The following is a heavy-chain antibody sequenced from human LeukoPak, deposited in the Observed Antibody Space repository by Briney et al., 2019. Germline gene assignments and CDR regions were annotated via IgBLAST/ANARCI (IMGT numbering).Heavy chain of an antibody. D-gene: IGHD4-23*01. V-gene: IGHV4-59*08. CDR3: ARRGAAVTRNWHFDL. CDR1: GGSISSYY. J-gene: IGHJ2*01. CDR2: IYNSGST. Sequence: PSETLSLTCTVSGGSISSYYWSWIRQSPGKGLECIGYIYNSGSTNYNPSLKSRVTISVDTSKNQFSLRLSSVTAADTAVYYCARRGAAVTRNWHFDLWGRGTLVTVSS.